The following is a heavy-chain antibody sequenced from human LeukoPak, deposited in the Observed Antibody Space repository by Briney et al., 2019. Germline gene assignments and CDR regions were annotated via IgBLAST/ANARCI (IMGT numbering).Heavy chain of an antibody. CDR2: IYPGDSDT. Sequence: GESLKISCKGSGYSFTSYWIGWVRQMPGKGLEWMGIIYPGDSDTRYSPSFQGQVTISADKSISTAYLQWSSLKASDTAMYYCARGGGGYSPYYYYYYYMDVWGKGTTVTVSS. D-gene: IGHD3-22*01. CDR3: ARGGGGYSPYYYYYYYMDV. V-gene: IGHV5-51*01. CDR1: GYSFTSYW. J-gene: IGHJ6*03.